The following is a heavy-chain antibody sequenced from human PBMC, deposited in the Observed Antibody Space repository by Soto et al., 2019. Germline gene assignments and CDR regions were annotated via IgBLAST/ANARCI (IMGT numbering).Heavy chain of an antibody. J-gene: IGHJ6*02. CDR1: GGSFGGYY. CDR2: INHSGST. V-gene: IGHV4-34*01. CDR3: ASLNYYYYGMDV. Sequence: ETLSLTCAVYGGSFGGYYWSWIRQPPGKGREWIGEINHSGSTNYNPSLKSRVTISVDTSKNQFSLKLSSVTAADTAVYYCASLNYYYYGMDVWGQGTTVTVS.